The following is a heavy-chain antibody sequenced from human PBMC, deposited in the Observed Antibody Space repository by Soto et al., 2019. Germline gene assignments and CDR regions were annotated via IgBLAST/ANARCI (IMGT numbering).Heavy chain of an antibody. V-gene: IGHV1-69*13. D-gene: IGHD3-22*01. CDR3: ARGPRMIDHGMDV. Sequence: SVKVSCKASGGTFSSYAIGWVRQAPGQGLEWMGGIIPIFGTANYAQKFQGRVTITADESTSTAYMELSSLRSEDTAVYYCARGPRMIDHGMDVWGQGTTVTVSS. CDR1: GGTFSSYA. CDR2: IIPIFGTA. J-gene: IGHJ6*02.